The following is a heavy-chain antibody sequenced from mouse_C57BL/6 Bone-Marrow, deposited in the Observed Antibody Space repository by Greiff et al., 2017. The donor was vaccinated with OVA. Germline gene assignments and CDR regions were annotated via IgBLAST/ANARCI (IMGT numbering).Heavy chain of an antibody. Sequence: EVKLVESGGGLVKPGGSLKLSCAASGFTFSSYAMSWVRQTPEKRLEWVATISDGGSYTYYPDNVKGRFTISRDNAKNNLYLQMSHLKSEDTAMYYCARLTVVGRYAMDYWGQGTSVTVSS. CDR3: ARLTVVGRYAMDY. CDR1: GFTFSSYA. CDR2: ISDGGSYT. D-gene: IGHD1-1*01. J-gene: IGHJ4*01. V-gene: IGHV5-4*03.